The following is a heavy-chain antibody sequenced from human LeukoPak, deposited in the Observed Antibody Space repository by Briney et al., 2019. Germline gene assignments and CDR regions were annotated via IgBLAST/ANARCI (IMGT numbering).Heavy chain of an antibody. V-gene: IGHV4-61*01. Sequence: SQTLSLTCTVSGGSITSGSYYWSWIRQPPGKGLEWIGYIYYSGSTNYNPSLKSRVTISVDTSKNQFSLKLSSVTAADTAVYYCARGYGAYVGWFDPWGQGTLVTVSS. J-gene: IGHJ5*02. CDR3: ARGYGAYVGWFDP. CDR2: IYYSGST. CDR1: GGSITSGSYY. D-gene: IGHD4-17*01.